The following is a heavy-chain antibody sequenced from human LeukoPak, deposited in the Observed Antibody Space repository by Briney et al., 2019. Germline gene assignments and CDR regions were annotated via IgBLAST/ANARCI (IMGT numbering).Heavy chain of an antibody. CDR1: GYSFITYW. V-gene: IGHV5-51*01. CDR3: ARPNITSYYDSRGYDAFDV. J-gene: IGHJ3*01. D-gene: IGHD3-22*01. Sequence: GASLQISCKGSGYSFITYWIAWGRQMPGKGGEWMGIIYPGYFDTRYSPSFQCQVTISADKSVNTASLQWTSLKASDTAMYYCARPNITSYYDSRGYDAFDVWGQGTMVTVYS. CDR2: IYPGYFDT.